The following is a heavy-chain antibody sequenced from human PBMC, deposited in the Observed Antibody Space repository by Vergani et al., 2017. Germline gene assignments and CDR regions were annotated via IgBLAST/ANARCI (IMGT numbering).Heavy chain of an antibody. CDR2: IYAGDSDV. CDR3: AKTRDFSSLYSSYNWFDP. V-gene: IGHV5-51*03. J-gene: IGHJ5*02. D-gene: IGHD3-3*01. CDR1: GYSITNYW. Sequence: EVQLVQSGAEVKKPGESLNISCQGSGYSITNYWIAWVRQRPGKGLEWMGIIYAGDSDVRYSPSFQGQVTMSVDKSLSTAYLQWSSLKASDTATYYCAKTRDFSSLYSSYNWFDPWGQGTQVTVSS.